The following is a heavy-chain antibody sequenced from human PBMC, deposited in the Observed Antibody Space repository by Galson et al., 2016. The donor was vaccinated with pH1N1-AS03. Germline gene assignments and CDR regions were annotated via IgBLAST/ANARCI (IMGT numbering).Heavy chain of an antibody. D-gene: IGHD3-3*01. CDR3: ARQSGHRLLWDY. CDR1: SGSISGYY. V-gene: IGHV4-59*08. Sequence: SETLSLTCSVSSGSISGYYWSWIRQPPGKGLEWIGYIYYTGMTNYNPSLKSRVTISVDTSKNQFSLKLSSVAAADTAIYYCARQSGHRLLWDYWGQGTLVTVSS. J-gene: IGHJ4*02. CDR2: IYYTGMT.